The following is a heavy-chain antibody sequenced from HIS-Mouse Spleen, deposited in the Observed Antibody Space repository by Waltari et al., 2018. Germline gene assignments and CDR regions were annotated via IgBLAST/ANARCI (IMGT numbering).Heavy chain of an antibody. CDR3: ARGASGSYYLVSVSDY. V-gene: IGHV3-48*01. J-gene: IGHJ4*02. D-gene: IGHD1-26*01. CDR2: ISSSSSTI. CDR1: GLTFSSYS. Sequence: EVQLVESGGGLVQPGGSLRLSCAASGLTFSSYSMNWVRQAPGKGLEWVSYISSSSSTIYYADSVKGRFTISRDNAKNSLYLQMNSLRAEDTAVYYCARGASGSYYLVSVSDYWGQGTLVTVSS.